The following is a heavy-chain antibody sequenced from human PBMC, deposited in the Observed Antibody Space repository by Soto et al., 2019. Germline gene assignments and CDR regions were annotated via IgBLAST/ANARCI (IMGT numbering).Heavy chain of an antibody. CDR2: IIPIFGTA. CDR1: GGTFSSYA. Sequence: SVKVSCKASGGTFSSYAISWVRQAPGQGLEWMGGIIPIFGTANYAQKFQGRATITADESTSTAYMELSSLRSEDTAVYYCAREDCTNGVCFYNWFDPWGQGTLVTVSS. CDR3: AREDCTNGVCFYNWFDP. D-gene: IGHD2-8*01. J-gene: IGHJ5*02. V-gene: IGHV1-69*13.